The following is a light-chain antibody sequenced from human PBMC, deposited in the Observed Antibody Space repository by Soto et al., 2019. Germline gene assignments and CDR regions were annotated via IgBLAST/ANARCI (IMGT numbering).Light chain of an antibody. CDR1: QSVSTS. J-gene: IGKJ1*01. Sequence: IVLTQSPVTLALSPGESAVLSCSASQSVSTSLAWYQHKPGQAPRLFIYDASKRAPVIPARFTGSGSGTDFTLTISSLEPEDIAVYYCQVRDVWPSFGQGTKVDIK. V-gene: IGKV3-11*01. CDR2: DAS. CDR3: QVRDVWPS.